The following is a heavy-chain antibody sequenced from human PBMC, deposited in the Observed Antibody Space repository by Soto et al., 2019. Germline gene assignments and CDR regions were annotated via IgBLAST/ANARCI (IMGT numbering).Heavy chain of an antibody. CDR1: GFTFDDYA. CDR3: VKDESINWYSGHFRH. V-gene: IGHV3-9*01. Sequence: GGSLRLSCAASGFTFDDYAMHWVRQVPGKGLEWVSGINWNSGSIGYGDSVKGRFAISRDNAKNSLHLQMNSLSAEDTAFYYCVKDESINWYSGHFRHWGQGTLVTVSP. D-gene: IGHD6-13*01. CDR2: INWNSGSI. J-gene: IGHJ1*01.